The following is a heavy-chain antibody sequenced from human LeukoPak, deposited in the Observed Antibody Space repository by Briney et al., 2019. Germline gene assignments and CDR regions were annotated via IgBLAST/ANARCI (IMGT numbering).Heavy chain of an antibody. D-gene: IGHD5-18*01. CDR1: GVSISNYY. CDR3: ARHRGYTYGPNWYFDL. Sequence: SESLSLTCTVSGVSISNYYWSWIRQPPGKGLEWIGYIFDSGSTNYNPSLKSRVTISVDTSKNQFSLKLNSVTAADTAVYYCARHRGYTYGPNWYFDLWGRGTLVTLSS. CDR2: IFDSGST. J-gene: IGHJ2*01. V-gene: IGHV4-59*01.